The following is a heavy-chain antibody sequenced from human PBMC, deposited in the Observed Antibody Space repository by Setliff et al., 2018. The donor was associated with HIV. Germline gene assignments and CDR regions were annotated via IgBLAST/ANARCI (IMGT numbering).Heavy chain of an antibody. D-gene: IGHD5-18*01. V-gene: IGHV4-59*01. CDR2: IYYSGST. CDR1: GGSISSYY. CDR3: ARGSRGYSYAYYYYYMDV. Sequence: SETLSLTCTVSGGSISSYYWNWIRQPPGKGLEWIGYIYYSGSTNYNPSLKSRVTISVDTSKNQFSLKLSSVTAADTAVYYCARGSRGYSYAYYYYYMDVWGKGTTVTVSS. J-gene: IGHJ6*03.